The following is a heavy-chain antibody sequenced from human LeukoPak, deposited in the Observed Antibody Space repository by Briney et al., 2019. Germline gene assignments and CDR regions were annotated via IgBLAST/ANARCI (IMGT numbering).Heavy chain of an antibody. CDR2: MNPNSGNK. CDR3: ARASGSGSVSSPYYFDY. D-gene: IGHD3-10*01. CDR1: GYTFTSYD. V-gene: IGHV1-8*03. Sequence: ASVNVSCKASGYTFTSYDINWVRQAPGQGLEWMGWMNPNSGNKDYAQTFKGRVTITRNTSIRTAYMEMSRLRSEDTAVYYCARASGSGSVSSPYYFDYWGQGTLFTVSS. J-gene: IGHJ4*02.